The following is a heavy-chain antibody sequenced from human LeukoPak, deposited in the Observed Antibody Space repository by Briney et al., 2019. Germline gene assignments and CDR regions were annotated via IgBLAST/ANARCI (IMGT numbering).Heavy chain of an antibody. CDR2: ISWNGARI. CDR3: VKDIHYHDSSVLDY. D-gene: IGHD3-22*01. Sequence: GGSLRLSCAASGFTFAEYTMHWVRQAPGKGLEWVSLISWNGARIHYGDSVKGRFTISRDNAKNSLYLQMNSLRAEDTALYYCVKDIHYHDSSVLDYWGQGTLVTVSS. J-gene: IGHJ4*02. V-gene: IGHV3-43*01. CDR1: GFTFAEYT.